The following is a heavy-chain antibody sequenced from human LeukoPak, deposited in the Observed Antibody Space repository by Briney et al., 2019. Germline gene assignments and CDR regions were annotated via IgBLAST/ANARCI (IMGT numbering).Heavy chain of an antibody. D-gene: IGHD1-26*01. CDR2: ISAYNGHT. J-gene: IGHJ3*02. Sequence: ASVKVSCKASGSTFTSYGISWVRQAPGQGLEWMGWISAYNGHTNYAQKLQGRVTMTTDTSTSTAYMELRSLRSDDTADYYCARGGRWELPRPYAFDIWGQGTMVTVSS. V-gene: IGHV1-18*01. CDR1: GSTFTSYG. CDR3: ARGGRWELPRPYAFDI.